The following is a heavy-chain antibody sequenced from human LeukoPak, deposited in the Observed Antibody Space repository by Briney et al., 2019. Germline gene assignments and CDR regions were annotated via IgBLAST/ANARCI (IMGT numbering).Heavy chain of an antibody. D-gene: IGHD2-2*01. CDR1: GDSVSSNSVT. CDR2: TYYRSTWYN. J-gene: IGHJ5*02. Sequence: SQTPSLTCALSGDSVSSNSVTWNWIRQSPSRGLEWLGRTYYRSTWYNDYAVSVRGRITVNPDTSKNQFSLHLNSVTPEDMAVYYCARRLTQYDCFNPWGQGILVTVSS. CDR3: ARRLTQYDCFNP. V-gene: IGHV6-1*01.